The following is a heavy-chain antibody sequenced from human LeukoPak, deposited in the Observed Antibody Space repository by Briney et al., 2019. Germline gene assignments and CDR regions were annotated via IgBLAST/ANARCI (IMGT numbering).Heavy chain of an antibody. CDR1: GFTFSSYW. CDR3: ASGTGYYPSDY. D-gene: IGHD3/OR15-3a*01. J-gene: IGHJ4*02. V-gene: IGHV3-74*01. CDR2: INSDGSST. Sequence: GGSLRLSCAASGFTFSSYWMHWVRQAPGKGLVWVSRINSDGSSTSYADSVKGQFTISRDNAKNTLYLQMNSLRAEDTAVYYCASGTGYYPSDYWGQGTLVTVSS.